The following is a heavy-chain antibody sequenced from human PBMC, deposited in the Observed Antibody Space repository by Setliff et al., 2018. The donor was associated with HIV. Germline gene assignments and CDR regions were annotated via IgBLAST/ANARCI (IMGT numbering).Heavy chain of an antibody. V-gene: IGHV4-31*03. J-gene: IGHJ4*02. CDR2: IYYSGST. D-gene: IGHD3-10*01. CDR3: ATSPAGEILGSRPFYFDD. Sequence: TLSLTCTVSGDSINSGNYYWSWIRQHPGKGLEWIGYIYYSGSTYYSPSLKSRVTISEDTSKNQFSLKMRSVTAADTAVYYCATSPAGEILGSRPFYFDDWGQGTLVTVSS. CDR1: GDSINSGNYY.